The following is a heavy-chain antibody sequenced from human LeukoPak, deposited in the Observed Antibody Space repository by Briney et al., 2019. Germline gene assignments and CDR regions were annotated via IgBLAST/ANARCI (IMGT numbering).Heavy chain of an antibody. CDR2: ISSSSSYI. V-gene: IGHV3-21*01. CDR3: ARDQVVAGTPFDY. D-gene: IGHD6-19*01. Sequence: GGSLRLSCAASGFTFSSYSMTWVRQAPGKGLEWVSSISSSSSYIYYADSVKGRFTISRDNAKNSLYLQMNSLRAEDTAVYYCARDQVVAGTPFDYWGQGTLVTVSS. J-gene: IGHJ4*02. CDR1: GFTFSSYS.